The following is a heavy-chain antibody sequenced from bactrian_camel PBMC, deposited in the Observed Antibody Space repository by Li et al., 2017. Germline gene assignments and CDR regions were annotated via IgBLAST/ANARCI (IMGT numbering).Heavy chain of an antibody. J-gene: IGHJ4*01. D-gene: IGHD5*01. CDR3: SVATTSGTFNY. V-gene: IGHV3S40*01. Sequence: VQLVESGGGLVQPGGSLRLSCAASGFTFSTYVMSWVRQAPGKGLEWVSGINSAGGSTYYADSVKGRFAISRDNAKNTVYLQMNSLKPEDTALYYCSVATTSGTFNYWGQGTQVTVS. CDR2: INSAGGST. CDR1: GFTFSTYV.